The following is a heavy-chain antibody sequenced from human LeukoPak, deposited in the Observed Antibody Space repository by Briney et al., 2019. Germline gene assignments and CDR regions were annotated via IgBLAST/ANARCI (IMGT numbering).Heavy chain of an antibody. CDR1: GFTFSSYG. V-gene: IGHV3-33*06. J-gene: IGHJ4*02. CDR3: AKDLRAPRYYFDY. Sequence: GRSLRLSCAASGFTFSSYGMHWVRQAPGKGLEWVAVIWYDGSNKYYADSVKGRFTISRDNSKNTLYLQMNSLRAEDTAVYYCAKDLRAPRYYFDYWGQGTLVTVSS. CDR2: IWYDGSNK.